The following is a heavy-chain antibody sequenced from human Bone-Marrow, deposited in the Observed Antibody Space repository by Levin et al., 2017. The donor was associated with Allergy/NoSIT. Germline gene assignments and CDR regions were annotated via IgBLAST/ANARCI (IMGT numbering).Heavy chain of an antibody. J-gene: IGHJ4*02. CDR2: THYSGST. V-gene: IGHV4-59*08. CDR3: ARSSYCSGGSCYLDY. Sequence: SETLSLTCTVSGGSISSYYWSWIRQPPGKGLEWIGYTHYSGSTNYNPSLKSRVTISVDTSKNQFSQKLSSVTAADTAVYYCARSSYCSGGSCYLDYWGQGTLVTVSS. CDR1: GGSISSYY. D-gene: IGHD2-15*01.